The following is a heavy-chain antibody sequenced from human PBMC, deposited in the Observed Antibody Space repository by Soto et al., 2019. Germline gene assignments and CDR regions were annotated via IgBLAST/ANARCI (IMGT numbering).Heavy chain of an antibody. CDR2: ISYDGSNK. CDR1: GFTFSSYP. V-gene: IGHV3-30-3*01. Sequence: SLRLSCAASGFTFSSYPMHWVRQAPGKGLEWVAVISYDGSNKYYEDSVKGRFTISRDNSKNTLSLQMKSLRTADTARYYCARDPRGPSPIYYHYGLDVWGQGTTVTVSS. J-gene: IGHJ6*02. CDR3: ARDPRGPSPIYYHYGLDV.